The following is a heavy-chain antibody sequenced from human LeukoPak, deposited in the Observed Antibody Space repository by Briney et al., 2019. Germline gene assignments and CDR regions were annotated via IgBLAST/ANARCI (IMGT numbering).Heavy chain of an antibody. D-gene: IGHD6-19*01. Sequence: GGSLRLSCAASGFTSSNYDMHWVRRAPGKGLEWVAVIWFDGSNKFYADSVKGRFTISRDNSKNTLYLQMNSLRAEDTAVYYCASSAGALIDCWGQGTLVIVSS. J-gene: IGHJ4*02. CDR2: IWFDGSNK. CDR3: ASSAGALIDC. V-gene: IGHV3-33*01. CDR1: GFTSSNYD.